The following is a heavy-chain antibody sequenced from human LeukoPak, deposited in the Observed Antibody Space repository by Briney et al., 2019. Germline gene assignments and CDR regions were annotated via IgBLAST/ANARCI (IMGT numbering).Heavy chain of an antibody. CDR2: IHYSGSAYSGSA. Sequence: PSQTLSLTCAVSGASTTRTDYYWSWIRQPPGKGLEWIGYIHYSGSAYSGSAYYNPSLKSRVTISEDTSKNQFSLKLTSVTAADTAVYYCAGTPDWFGPWGQGTLVTVSS. CDR1: GASTTRTDYY. J-gene: IGHJ5*02. CDR3: AGTPDWFGP. V-gene: IGHV4-30-4*01.